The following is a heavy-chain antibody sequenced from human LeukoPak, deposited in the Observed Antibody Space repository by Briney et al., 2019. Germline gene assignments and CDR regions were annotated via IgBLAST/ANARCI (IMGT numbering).Heavy chain of an antibody. J-gene: IGHJ4*02. CDR1: GFTFDDYA. D-gene: IGHD3-22*01. CDR3: AKDSFCDSSGYYPL. V-gene: IGHV3-9*01. CDR2: ISWNSGSI. Sequence: GGSLRLSCAASGFTFDDYAMHWVRQAPGKGLEWVSGISWNSGSIGYADSVKGRFTISRDNAKNSLYLQMNSLRAEDTALYYCAKDSFCDSSGYYPLWGQGTLVTVSS.